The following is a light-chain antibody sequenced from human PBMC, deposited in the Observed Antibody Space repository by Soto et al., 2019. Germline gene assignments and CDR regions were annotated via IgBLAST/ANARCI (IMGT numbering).Light chain of an antibody. CDR3: SSYTTSVRV. Sequence: QSVLTQPPSASGSPGQSVTISCTGTSSDVGGYNYVSWYQQYPGKAPKLLIYGVTKRPSGVPDRFSGSKSGNTASLTVSGLQIDDEADYYCSSYTTSVRVFGTGTKVTVL. J-gene: IGLJ1*01. CDR1: SSDVGGYNY. V-gene: IGLV2-8*01. CDR2: GVT.